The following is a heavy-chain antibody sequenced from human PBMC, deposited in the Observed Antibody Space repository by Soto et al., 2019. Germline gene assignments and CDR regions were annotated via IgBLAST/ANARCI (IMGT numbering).Heavy chain of an antibody. J-gene: IGHJ5*02. CDR1: GGTFSSYA. Sequence: QVQLVQSGAEVKKPGSSVKVSCKAAGGTFSSYAISWVRHAPGQGLEWMGGIIPIFGTANYEQKFQVRVTITAEESTSTAYMELSSLRSEDTAVYYCARETLTTSGRRFAPWGQGTLVTVSS. CDR3: ARETLTTSGRRFAP. CDR2: IIPIFGTA. V-gene: IGHV1-69*01. D-gene: IGHD4-17*01.